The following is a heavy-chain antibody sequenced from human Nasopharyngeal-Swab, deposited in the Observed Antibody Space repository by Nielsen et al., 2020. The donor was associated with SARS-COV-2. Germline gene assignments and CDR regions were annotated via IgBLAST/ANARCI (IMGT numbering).Heavy chain of an antibody. Sequence: SETLSLTCTVSGGSISSGGYYWSWIRQHPGKGLEWIGYIYYSGSTYYNPSLKSRVTISVDTSKNQFSLKLSSVTAADPAVYYCARDLRSSSWDAFSLWGQGTMVTVSS. V-gene: IGHV4-31*03. D-gene: IGHD6-13*01. J-gene: IGHJ3*01. CDR2: IYYSGST. CDR3: ARDLRSSSWDAFSL. CDR1: GGSISSGGYY.